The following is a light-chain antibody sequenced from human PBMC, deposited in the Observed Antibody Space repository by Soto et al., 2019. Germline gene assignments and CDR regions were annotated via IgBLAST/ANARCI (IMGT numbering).Light chain of an antibody. CDR2: GAS. CDR1: QSVSSN. V-gene: IGKV3-20*01. Sequence: EIFTTQSPATLSVSPGERATLSCRASQSVSSNLAWYQQKPGQAPRLLIYGASSRATGIPDRFRGSGSGTDFTLTISRLEPEDFAVYYCQHYDGSPITFGHGTRMRL. J-gene: IGKJ5*01. CDR3: QHYDGSPIT.